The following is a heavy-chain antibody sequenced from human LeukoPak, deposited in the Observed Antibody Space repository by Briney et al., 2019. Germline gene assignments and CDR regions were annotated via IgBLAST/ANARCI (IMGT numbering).Heavy chain of an antibody. D-gene: IGHD4-11*01. V-gene: IGHV3-53*01. CDR2: IYSGGST. CDR1: GFTVSSSF. J-gene: IGHJ4*02. Sequence: GGSLRLSCAASGFTVSSSFMSWVRQAPGKGLEWVSVIYSGGSTYYADSVKGRFTISRDNSKNTLYLQMNGLRADDTAVYYCVRDGVDYSFEYWGQGTLVTVSS. CDR3: VRDGVDYSFEY.